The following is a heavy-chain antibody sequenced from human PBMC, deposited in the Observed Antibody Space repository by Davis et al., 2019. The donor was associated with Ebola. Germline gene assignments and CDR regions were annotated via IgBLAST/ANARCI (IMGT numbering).Heavy chain of an antibody. J-gene: IGHJ6*02. D-gene: IGHD6-13*01. CDR1: GYTFTSYG. CDR2: MNPNSGNT. CDR3: ARCETAAGRKYYYYGMDV. Sequence: ASVKVSCKASGYTFTSYGISWVRQATGQGLEWMGWMNPNSGNTGYAQKFQGRVTMTRNTSISTAYMELSSLRSEDTAVYYCARCETAAGRKYYYYGMDVWGQGTTVTVSS. V-gene: IGHV1-8*02.